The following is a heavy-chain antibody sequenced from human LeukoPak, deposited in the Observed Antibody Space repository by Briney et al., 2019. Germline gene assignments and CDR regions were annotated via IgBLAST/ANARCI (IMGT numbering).Heavy chain of an antibody. J-gene: IGHJ4*02. Sequence: SETLSLTCTVSGDSISSSSSYWGWIRQPPGEGLEWIGSIYYSGSTYYNPSLKSRVTISVDTSKNQFSLKLSSATAADTAVFYCARLSDGSQSPNFDYWGQGTLVTVSS. CDR3: ARLSDGSQSPNFDY. CDR1: GDSISSSSSY. V-gene: IGHV4-39*01. CDR2: IYYSGST. D-gene: IGHD3-10*01.